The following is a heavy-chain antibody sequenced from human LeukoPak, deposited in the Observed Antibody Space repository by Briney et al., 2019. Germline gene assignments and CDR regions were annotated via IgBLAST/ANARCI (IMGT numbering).Heavy chain of an antibody. CDR2: IYYSGST. J-gene: IGHJ4*02. CDR3: ARVYCSGGSCLHFDY. D-gene: IGHD2-15*01. Sequence: SGGSLRLSCAASGFTFSSYSMNWVRQAPGKGLEWIGSIYYSGSTYYNPSLKSRVTISVDTSKNQFSLKLSSVTAADTAVYYCARVYCSGGSCLHFDYWGQGTLVTVSS. V-gene: IGHV4-39*07. CDR1: GFTFSSYS.